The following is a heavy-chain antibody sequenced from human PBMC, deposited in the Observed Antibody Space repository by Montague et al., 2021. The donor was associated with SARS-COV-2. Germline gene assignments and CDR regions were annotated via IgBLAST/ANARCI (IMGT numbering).Heavy chain of an antibody. CDR2: TYYRSKWFN. CDR1: GDSVSSNSAA. V-gene: IGHV6-1*01. Sequence: CAISGDSVSSNSAAWNWIRQSPSRGLEWLGRTYYRSKWFNEYAVSVKSRITINPDTSENQFSLQLNSVTPEDTAVYYCARGLWFGELLNRYYYYGMDVWGQGTTVTVSS. D-gene: IGHD3-10*01. CDR3: ARGLWFGELLNRYYYYGMDV. J-gene: IGHJ6*02.